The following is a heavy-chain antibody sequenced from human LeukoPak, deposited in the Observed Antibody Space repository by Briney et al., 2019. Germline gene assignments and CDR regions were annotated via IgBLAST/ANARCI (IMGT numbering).Heavy chain of an antibody. D-gene: IGHD6-13*01. V-gene: IGHV4-31*03. CDR2: IYYSGST. Sequence: SETLSLTCTVSGGSISSGGYYWSWIRQHPGKGLEWIGYIYYSGSTYYNPSLKSRVTISVDKSKNQFSLKLSSVTAADTAVYYCARVFISRRIAAAKSAFDIWGQGTMVTVSS. J-gene: IGHJ3*02. CDR3: ARVFISRRIAAAKSAFDI. CDR1: GGSISSGGYY.